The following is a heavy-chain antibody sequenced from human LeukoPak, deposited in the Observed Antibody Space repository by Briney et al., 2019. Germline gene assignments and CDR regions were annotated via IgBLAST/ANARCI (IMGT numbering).Heavy chain of an antibody. J-gene: IGHJ6*02. CDR1: GFSFSRYG. D-gene: IGHD3-22*01. Sequence: GRSLRLSCAASGFSFSRYGMHWVRQAPGKGLEWVAVIWYDGSIKYYIDSVKGRFTISRDNSKNTLYLHMNSLRAEDTALYYRARDRGDSSGYYSYYGMDVWGQGPTVTVSS. CDR3: ARDRGDSSGYYSYYGMDV. CDR2: IWYDGSIK. V-gene: IGHV3-33*01.